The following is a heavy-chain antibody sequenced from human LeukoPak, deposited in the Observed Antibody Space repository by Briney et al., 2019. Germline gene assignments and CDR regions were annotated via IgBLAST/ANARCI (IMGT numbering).Heavy chain of an antibody. V-gene: IGHV3-23*01. D-gene: IGHD5-12*01. J-gene: IGHJ4*02. CDR1: GFTFSSYA. CDR2: ISGSGGST. Sequence: GGSLRLSCAASGFTFSSYAMSWVRQAPGKGLEWVLAISGSGGSTYYADSVKGRFTISRDNSKNTLYLQMNSLRAEDTAVYYCAKGWYSGYDYDYWGQGTLVTVSS. CDR3: AKGWYSGYDYDY.